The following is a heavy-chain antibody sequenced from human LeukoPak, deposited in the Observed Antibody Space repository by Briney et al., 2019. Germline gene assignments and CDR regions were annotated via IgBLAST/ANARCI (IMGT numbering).Heavy chain of an antibody. V-gene: IGHV1-8*03. CDR2: MNPNSGKT. J-gene: IGHJ4*02. CDR3: ARFYCSSTSCYRCFDY. D-gene: IGHD2-2*01. Sequence: ASVKVSCKASGYTFTSYDINWVRQATGQGLEWMGWMNPNSGKTGYAQKFQGRVTITRNTSISTAYMELSSLRSEDTAVYYCARFYCSSTSCYRCFDYWGQGTLVTVSS. CDR1: GYTFTSYD.